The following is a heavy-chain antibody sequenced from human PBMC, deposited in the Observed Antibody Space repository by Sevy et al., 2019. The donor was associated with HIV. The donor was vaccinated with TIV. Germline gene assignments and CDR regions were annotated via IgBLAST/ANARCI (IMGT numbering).Heavy chain of an antibody. CDR3: VRDTVSPLLWFGELLF. CDR2: ISYDGSNK. D-gene: IGHD3-10*01. CDR1: GFTFSSYA. J-gene: IGHJ4*02. V-gene: IGHV3-30*04. Sequence: GGSLRLSCAASGFTFSSYAMHWVRQAPGKGLEWVAVISYDGSNKYYADSVKGRFTISRDNSKNTLYLQMNSLRAEDTAVYYCVRDTVSPLLWFGELLFWGQGTLVTVSS.